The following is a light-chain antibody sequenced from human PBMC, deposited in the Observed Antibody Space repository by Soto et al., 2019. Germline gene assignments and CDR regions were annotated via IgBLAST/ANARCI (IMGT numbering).Light chain of an antibody. V-gene: IGLV2-11*01. CDR3: CSYAGSYTYG. CDR2: DVS. CDR1: SSDVGGYNY. J-gene: IGLJ1*01. Sequence: QSALTQPRSVSGSPGQSVTISCTGTSSDVGGYNYVSWYQQHPGKAPKLMIYDVSKRPSGVPDRFSGPKSGNTASLTISGLQAENEADYYCCSYAGSYTYGFGTGTKLTVL.